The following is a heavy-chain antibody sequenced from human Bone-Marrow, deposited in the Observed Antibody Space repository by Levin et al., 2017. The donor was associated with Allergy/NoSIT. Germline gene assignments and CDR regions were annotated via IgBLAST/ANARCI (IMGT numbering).Heavy chain of an antibody. CDR1: GFTFTFSAYY. J-gene: IGHJ4*02. CDR3: ARDRYGDYSTYFDH. V-gene: IGHV3-7*01. Sequence: GGSLRLSCAASGFTFTFSAYYMSWVRQAPGRGLEWVANINQDGSEMHYVDSVKGRFTISRDNAKKSLFLQMNSLRAEDTAVYYCARDRYGDYSTYFDHWGQGPLVTVS. D-gene: IGHD4-17*01. CDR2: INQDGSEM.